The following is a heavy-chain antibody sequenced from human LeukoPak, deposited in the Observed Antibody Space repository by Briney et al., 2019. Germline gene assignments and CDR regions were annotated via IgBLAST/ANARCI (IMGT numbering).Heavy chain of an antibody. Sequence: SETLSLTCTVSGGSISSSIYYWGWIRQPPGKGLEWIGSIFHNGNTYYNSSLKSRLTVSVDTSKNQISLKLSSVTAADTAVYYCAKEVVGPWGQGTLVTVSS. CDR2: IFHNGNT. J-gene: IGHJ5*02. CDR1: GGSISSSIYY. D-gene: IGHD1-26*01. CDR3: AKEVVGP. V-gene: IGHV4-39*07.